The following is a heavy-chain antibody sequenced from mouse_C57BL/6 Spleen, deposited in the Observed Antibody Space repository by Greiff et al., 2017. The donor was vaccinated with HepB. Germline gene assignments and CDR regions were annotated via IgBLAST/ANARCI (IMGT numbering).Heavy chain of an antibody. D-gene: IGHD2-3*01. CDR3: TRDRDCYAGGNYYAMGC. J-gene: IGHJ4*01. CDR2: ISSGGDYI. V-gene: IGHV5-9-1*02. CDR1: GFTFSSYA. Sequence: DVHLVESGAGLVKPGGSLKLSCAASGFTFSSYAMSWVRQTPEKRLEWVAYISSGGDYIYYADTVKGRFTISRDNARNTLYLQMSSLKSEDTAMYYCTRDRDCYAGGNYYAMGCWGQGTSVTVYS.